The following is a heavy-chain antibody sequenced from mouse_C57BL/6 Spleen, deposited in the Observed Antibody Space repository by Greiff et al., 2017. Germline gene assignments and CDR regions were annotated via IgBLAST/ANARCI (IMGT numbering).Heavy chain of an antibody. D-gene: IGHD4-1*01. V-gene: IGHV1-15*01. CDR3: TRSGTTGTGY. CDR2: IDPETGGT. J-gene: IGHJ2*01. CDR1: GYTFTDYE. Sequence: QVQLQQSGAELVRPGASVTLSCKASGYTFTDYEMPWVKQTPVHGLEWIGAIDPETGGTAYNQKFKGKAILTADKSSSTAYMQLRSLTSEDSADYYCTRSGTTGTGYWGQGTTLTVSS.